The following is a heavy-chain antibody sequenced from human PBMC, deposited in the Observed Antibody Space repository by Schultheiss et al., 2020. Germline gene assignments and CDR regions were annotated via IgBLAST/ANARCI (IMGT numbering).Heavy chain of an antibody. CDR1: GFTFDDYA. J-gene: IGHJ4*02. D-gene: IGHD4-17*01. Sequence: SLKISCAASGFTFDDYAMHWVRQAPGKGLEWVSGISWNSGSIGYADSVKGRFTISRDNAKNSLYLQMNSLRAEDTALYYCARDPDYGDIYFDYWGQGTLVTVSS. CDR2: ISWNSGSI. V-gene: IGHV3-9*01. CDR3: ARDPDYGDIYFDY.